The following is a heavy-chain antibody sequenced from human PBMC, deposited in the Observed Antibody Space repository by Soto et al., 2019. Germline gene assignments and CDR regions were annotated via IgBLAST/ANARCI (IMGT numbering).Heavy chain of an antibody. J-gene: IGHJ6*02. CDR3: ARVGQQLVRGYGMDV. D-gene: IGHD6-13*01. CDR2: IIPILGIA. V-gene: IGHV1-69*02. Sequence: QVQLVQSGAEVKKPGSSVKVSCKASGGTFSSYTISWVRQAPGQGLEWMGRIIPILGIANYAQKFQGRVTINADKSTSTAYMELSSLRSEDTAVYYCARVGQQLVRGYGMDVWGQGTTVTVSS. CDR1: GGTFSSYT.